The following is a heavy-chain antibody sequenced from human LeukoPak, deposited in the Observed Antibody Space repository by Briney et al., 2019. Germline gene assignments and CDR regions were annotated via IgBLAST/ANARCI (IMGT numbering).Heavy chain of an antibody. CDR3: ARLGGPAAVDY. D-gene: IGHD2-2*01. J-gene: IGHJ4*02. CDR1: GASIRSYY. V-gene: IGHV4-59*01. CDR2: MYNSGST. Sequence: SETLSLTCTVSGASIRSYYWSWIRQPPGRGLEWIGYMYNSGSTYYNPSLKSRVTISGDTSKNQFSLKLTSVTAADTAVYYCARLGGPAAVDYWGQGALVTVSS.